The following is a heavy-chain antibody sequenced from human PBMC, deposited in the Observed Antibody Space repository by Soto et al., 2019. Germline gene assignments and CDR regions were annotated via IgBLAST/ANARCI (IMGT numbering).Heavy chain of an antibody. J-gene: IGHJ6*02. CDR1: GYTLTTDG. V-gene: IGHV1-18*01. CDR3: ARDRILTMSHYFGMGL. CDR2: MNTNTGNA. Sequence: QVQLVQSGPEVQKPGASVKVSCKASGYTLTTDGISWVRQAPGQGLEWTGWMNTNTGNAHYAPDFQGRFSMTADTSAGPGYMELRSLTSDDTAVYYCARDRILTMSHYFGMGLWGQGTTVTVAS. D-gene: IGHD3-22*01.